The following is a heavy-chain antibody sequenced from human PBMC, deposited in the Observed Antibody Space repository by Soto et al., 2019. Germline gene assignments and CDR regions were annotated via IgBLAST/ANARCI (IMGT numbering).Heavy chain of an antibody. D-gene: IGHD6-13*01. J-gene: IGHJ6*02. CDR3: ARHGDGIAAARAGMDV. CDR1: GYSFTSYW. Sequence: GESLKISCKGSGYSFTSYWISWVRQMPGKGLEWMGRIDPSDSYTNYSPSFQGHVTISADKSISTAYLQWSSLKASDTAMYYCARHGDGIAAARAGMDVWGQGTTVTVSS. CDR2: IDPSDSYT. V-gene: IGHV5-10-1*01.